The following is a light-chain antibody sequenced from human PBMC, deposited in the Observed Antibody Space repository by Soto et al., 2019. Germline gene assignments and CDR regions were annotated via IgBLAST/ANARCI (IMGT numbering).Light chain of an antibody. V-gene: IGKV3-15*01. J-gene: IGKJ4*01. CDR2: GAS. Sequence: EIVITQSPATLSVSPGESATLSCRASQSVSSNLAWYQQKPGQAPRLLIYGASTRATGIPARFSGSGSGTEFTLTISSLQSEDFAVYYCQQYNNWPLFGGGTKVDIK. CDR3: QQYNNWPL. CDR1: QSVSSN.